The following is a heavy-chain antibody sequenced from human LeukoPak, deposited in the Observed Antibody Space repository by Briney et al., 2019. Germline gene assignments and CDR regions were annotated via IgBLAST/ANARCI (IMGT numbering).Heavy chain of an antibody. V-gene: IGHV4-59*12. D-gene: IGHD2-2*01. CDR1: GASLSTYS. Sequence: SETLSLTCTVSGASLSTYSCVWIRQPPGKGLEWIGHLHYSGTTNYNPSLKSRVTISVDTSKNQFSLKLSSVTAADTAVYYCARGWGIVVVPAAFDYWGQGTLVTVSS. CDR2: LHYSGTT. CDR3: ARGWGIVVVPAAFDY. J-gene: IGHJ4*02.